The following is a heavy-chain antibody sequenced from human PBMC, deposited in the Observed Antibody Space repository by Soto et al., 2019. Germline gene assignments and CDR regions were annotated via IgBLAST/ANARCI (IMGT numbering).Heavy chain of an antibody. CDR1: GFTFSSYT. CDR2: ISTGSSYI. D-gene: IGHD6-13*01. J-gene: IGHJ1*01. V-gene: IGHV3-21*01. Sequence: GGSLRLSCAASGFTFSSYTMHWVRQAPGKGLEWVSSISTGSSYIYYADSLKGRFTISRDNAGNSLYLQMNSLRAEDTAVYYCAREMKQLVQEGFLQHWGQGTLVTVPS. CDR3: AREMKQLVQEGFLQH.